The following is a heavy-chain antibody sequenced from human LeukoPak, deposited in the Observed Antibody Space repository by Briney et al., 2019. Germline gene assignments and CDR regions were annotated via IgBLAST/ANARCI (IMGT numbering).Heavy chain of an antibody. J-gene: IGHJ4*02. V-gene: IGHV3-23*01. D-gene: IGHD2/OR15-2a*01. CDR2: ISNNGGRT. CDR1: GFSFSSNT. Sequence: GGSLRLSCAGSGFSFSSNTMSWVRQAPGRGLGWVSAISNNGGRTDYADSVKGRFTISRDNSKSPLYLHMDSLRAEDTAVYYCARDEDTSALSEYWGQGTLVTVSS. CDR3: ARDEDTSALSEY.